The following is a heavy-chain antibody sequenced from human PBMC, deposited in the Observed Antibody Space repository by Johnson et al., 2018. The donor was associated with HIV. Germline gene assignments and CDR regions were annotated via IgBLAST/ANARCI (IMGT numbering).Heavy chain of an antibody. Sequence: VQLVESGGGVVQPGRSLRLSCVASRFTFSGSAMHWVRQASGKGLEWVGRIRSKANNYATTYAASLKGRFTISRDDSKNTAYLQMNSLKTEDTAVYYCARGITMIVVVKGDAFDIWGQGTMVTVSS. D-gene: IGHD3-22*01. J-gene: IGHJ3*02. CDR2: IRSKANNYAT. V-gene: IGHV3-73*01. CDR1: RFTFSGSA. CDR3: ARGITMIVVVKGDAFDI.